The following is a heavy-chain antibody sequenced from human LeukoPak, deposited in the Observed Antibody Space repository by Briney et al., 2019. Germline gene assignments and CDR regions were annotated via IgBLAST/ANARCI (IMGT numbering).Heavy chain of an antibody. J-gene: IGHJ4*02. D-gene: IGHD6-25*01. Sequence: ASVKVSCKASGYTFTNYHINWVRQATGQGLEWVGWMNPNNGDSGYAQKFQGRVTITGDTSISTSYMELRSLISDDTAVYFCARTTSFTASGYDYWGQGTLVTVSS. CDR3: ARTTSFTASGYDY. CDR1: GYTFTNYH. V-gene: IGHV1-8*03. CDR2: MNPNNGDS.